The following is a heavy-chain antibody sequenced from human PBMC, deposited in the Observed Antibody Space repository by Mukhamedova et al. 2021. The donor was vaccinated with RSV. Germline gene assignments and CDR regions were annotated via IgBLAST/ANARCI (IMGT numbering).Heavy chain of an antibody. V-gene: IGHV3-23*01. Sequence: GKGLEWVSAVSESGGRTYYADAVRGRLTISRDNSKNTLSLHMSSLRAEDTARYFCATGPLGYCATTTCHGYYYYMYVWGKGTPGTV. CDR2: VSESGGRT. CDR3: ATGPLGYCATTTCHGYYYYMYV. J-gene: IGHJ6*03. D-gene: IGHD2-15*01.